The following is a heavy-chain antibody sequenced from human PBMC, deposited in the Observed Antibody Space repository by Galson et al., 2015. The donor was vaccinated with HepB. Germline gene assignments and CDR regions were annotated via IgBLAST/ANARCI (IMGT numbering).Heavy chain of an antibody. CDR1: GYTFTSYG. D-gene: IGHD3-16*01. CDR3: ARENLRGTPLLWGEGAFDI. CDR2: ISAYNGNT. J-gene: IGHJ3*02. Sequence: SVKVSCKASGYTFTSYGISWVRQAPGQGLEWMGWISAYNGNTNYAQKLQGRVTMTTDTSTSTAYMELSSLRSEDTAVYYCARENLRGTPLLWGEGAFDIWGQGTMVTVSS. V-gene: IGHV1-18*04.